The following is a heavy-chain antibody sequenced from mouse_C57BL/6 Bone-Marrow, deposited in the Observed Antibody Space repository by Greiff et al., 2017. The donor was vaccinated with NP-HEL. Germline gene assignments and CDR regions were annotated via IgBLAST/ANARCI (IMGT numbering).Heavy chain of an antibody. D-gene: IGHD2-4*01. V-gene: IGHV1-54*01. CDR3: AGDYDWYFDV. CDR2: INPGSGGT. CDR1: GYAFTNYL. Sequence: QVQLQQSGAELVRPGTSVKVSCKASGYAFTNYLIEWVKQRPGQGLEWIGVINPGSGGTNYNEKFKGKATLTADKSSSTAYMQLSSLTSEDSAVYFCAGDYDWYFDVWGTGTTVTVSS. J-gene: IGHJ1*03.